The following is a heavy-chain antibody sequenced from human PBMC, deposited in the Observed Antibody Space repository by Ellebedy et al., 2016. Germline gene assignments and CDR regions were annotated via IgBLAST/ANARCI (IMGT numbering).Heavy chain of an antibody. CDR1: GFTFSNYG. V-gene: IGHV3-30*03. J-gene: IGHJ3*02. CDR2: ISYDGSRK. Sequence: GGSLRLSXAASGFTFSNYGMHWVRQAPGKGLEWVSIISYDGSRKFYADSVKGRFTVSRDNSKNTLFLQMNSLRAEDTAVYYCARGRDYAFDIWGQGTMVTVSS. D-gene: IGHD3-16*01. CDR3: ARGRDYAFDI.